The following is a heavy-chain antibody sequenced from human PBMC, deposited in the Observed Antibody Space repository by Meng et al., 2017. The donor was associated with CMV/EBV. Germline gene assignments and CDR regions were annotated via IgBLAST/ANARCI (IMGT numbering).Heavy chain of an antibody. D-gene: IGHD6-6*01. CDR3: ARDSVAVRPGWLDP. J-gene: IGHJ5*02. CDR2: ISAYNGNT. V-gene: IGHV1-18*01. CDR1: GYTFTAYG. Sequence: SGYTFTAYGLSWVRQAPGQGLEWMGWISAYNGNTNYAQKYQGRVTMTTDSPTTTAYMELRSLRSDDTAVYYCARDSVAVRPGWLDPWGQGTLVTVSS.